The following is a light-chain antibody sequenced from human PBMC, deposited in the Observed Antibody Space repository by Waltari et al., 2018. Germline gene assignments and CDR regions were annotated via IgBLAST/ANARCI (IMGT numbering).Light chain of an antibody. CDR2: SAN. Sequence: QTVVTQEPSLTVSPGGTVTLTCASSTGAVTSGSFPTWFQQRPQQPPRSLIYSANNKHSWAPARFSGSLIGGKAALTLSGVQPEDEAEYYCLLFYGGAYVFGTGTKLTVL. J-gene: IGLJ1*01. CDR3: LLFYGGAYV. V-gene: IGLV7-43*01. CDR1: TGAVTSGSF.